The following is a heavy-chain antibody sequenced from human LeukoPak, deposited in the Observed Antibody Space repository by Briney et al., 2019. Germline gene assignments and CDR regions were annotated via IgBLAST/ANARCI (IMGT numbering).Heavy chain of an antibody. CDR2: ISGSGGST. CDR3: AKVRDDCSGGSCYRFVLDY. CDR1: GFTFSSYA. Sequence: GGSLRLSCAASGFTFSSYAMSWVRQAPGKGLEWVSAISGSGGSTYYADSVKGRFTISRDNSKNTLYPQMNSLRAEGTAVYYCAKVRDDCSGGSCYRFVLDYWGQGTLVTVSS. J-gene: IGHJ4*02. V-gene: IGHV3-23*01. D-gene: IGHD2-15*01.